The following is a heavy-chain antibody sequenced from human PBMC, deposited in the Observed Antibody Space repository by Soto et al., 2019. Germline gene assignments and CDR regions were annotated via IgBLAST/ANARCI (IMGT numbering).Heavy chain of an antibody. CDR2: IYYSGST. V-gene: IGHV4-59*01. CDR3: ARAPAPLYSSSWHYFDY. CDR1: GGSISSYY. D-gene: IGHD6-13*01. Sequence: SETLSLTCTVSGGSISSYYWSWIRQPPGKGLEWIGYIYYSGSTNYNPSLKSRITISVDTSKNQFSLKLNSVTAVDTAVYYCARAPAPLYSSSWHYFDYWGQGTLVTVSS. J-gene: IGHJ4*02.